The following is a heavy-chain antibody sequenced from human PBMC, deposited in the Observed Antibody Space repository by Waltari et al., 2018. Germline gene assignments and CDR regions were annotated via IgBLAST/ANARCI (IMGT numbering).Heavy chain of an antibody. V-gene: IGHV4-4*07. CDR1: GGSIGSYY. CDR2: INTRGYT. J-gene: IGHJ1*01. CDR3: AKAMSGDGSLFEF. Sequence: QLQLSESGPGLVKPSETLSLTCIVSGGSIGSYYWSWIRQPAGTGLEWIGRINTRGYTKYNPSLQSRVTISVDNSRDQFSRRLSSVTAADTAVYYCAKAMSGDGSLFEFWGQGALVTVSS. D-gene: IGHD3-10*01.